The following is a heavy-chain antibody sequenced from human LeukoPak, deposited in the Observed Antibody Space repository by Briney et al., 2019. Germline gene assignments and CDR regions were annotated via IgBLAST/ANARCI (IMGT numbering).Heavy chain of an antibody. CDR2: ISYDGSNK. Sequence: QAGGSLRLSCAASGFTFSSYGMHWVRQAPGKGLEWVAVISYDGSNKYYADSVKGRFTISRDNSRNTLYLQMNSLRAEDTAVYYCAKDNSAAPGSLDYWGQGTLVTVSS. CDR3: AKDNSAAPGSLDY. D-gene: IGHD6-25*01. J-gene: IGHJ4*02. CDR1: GFTFSSYG. V-gene: IGHV3-30*18.